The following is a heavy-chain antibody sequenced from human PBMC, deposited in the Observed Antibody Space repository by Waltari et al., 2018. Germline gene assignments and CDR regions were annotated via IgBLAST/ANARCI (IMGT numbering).Heavy chain of an antibody. V-gene: IGHV4-59*01. CDR3: ARGSESVTFGGVIVV. Sequence: QVQLQESGPGLVKPSETLSLTCTVSGGSIRSYYWSWIRQPPGKGLEWIGYIYYSGSTNYNPSLKSRVTISVDTSKNQFSLKLSSVTAADTAVYYCARGSESVTFGGVIVVWGQGTLVTVSS. D-gene: IGHD3-16*02. CDR1: GGSIRSYY. J-gene: IGHJ4*02. CDR2: IYYSGST.